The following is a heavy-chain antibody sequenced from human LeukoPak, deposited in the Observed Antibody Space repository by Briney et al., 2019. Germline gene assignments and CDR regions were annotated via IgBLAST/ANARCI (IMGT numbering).Heavy chain of an antibody. J-gene: IGHJ5*02. CDR1: GGSISSSSYY. V-gene: IGHV4-39*07. CDR3: ASLSIAARRSEFDP. Sequence: SETLSLTCTVSGGSISSSSYYWGWIRQPPGKGLEWIGSIYYSGSTYYNPSLKSRVTISVDTSKNQFSLKLSSVTAADTAVYYCASLSIAARRSEFDPWGQGTLVTVSS. D-gene: IGHD6-6*01. CDR2: IYYSGST.